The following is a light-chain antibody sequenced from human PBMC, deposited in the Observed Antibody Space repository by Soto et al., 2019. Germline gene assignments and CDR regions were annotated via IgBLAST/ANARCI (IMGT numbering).Light chain of an antibody. J-gene: IGKJ3*01. CDR1: QGISSA. CDR2: DAS. Sequence: AIQLTQSPSSLSASVGDRVTITCRASQGISSALAWYQQTPGKPPKLLIYDASSLEIGVPSRFSGSGSVKDFTLTSSSLQLEDFATYYCQQFNNYPFTFGPGTKSGY. V-gene: IGKV1D-13*01. CDR3: QQFNNYPFT.